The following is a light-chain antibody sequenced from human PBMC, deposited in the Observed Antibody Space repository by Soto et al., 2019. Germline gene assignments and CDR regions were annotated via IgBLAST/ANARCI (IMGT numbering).Light chain of an antibody. Sequence: QSALTQPASVSGSPGQSITMSCTGASSDLGGYDYFSWYQHLPGKAPKLIIYEVTERPSGVSNRISGSRSANTASLTISGLQPEDESIYYCCSYTTSGTPIFGGGTKLTVL. J-gene: IGLJ2*01. CDR1: SSDLGGYDY. CDR3: CSYTTSGTPI. V-gene: IGLV2-14*01. CDR2: EVT.